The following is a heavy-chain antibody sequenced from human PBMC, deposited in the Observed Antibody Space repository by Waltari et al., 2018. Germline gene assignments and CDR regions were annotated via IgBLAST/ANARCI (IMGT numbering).Heavy chain of an antibody. CDR1: GGTISTYY. J-gene: IGHJ6*03. CDR2: VYYTGTT. Sequence: QVELQESGPGLVTASETLSLTCTVSGGTISTYYWSWIRQPPGKGLEYIGYVYYTGTTNDNPSLNNRVTISLDASKNQFSLKVSSVTAADTAVYCCARADSSTDYFYYYMDGWGTGTTVTVSS. V-gene: IGHV4-59*01. CDR3: ARADSSTDYFYYYMDG. D-gene: IGHD6-13*01.